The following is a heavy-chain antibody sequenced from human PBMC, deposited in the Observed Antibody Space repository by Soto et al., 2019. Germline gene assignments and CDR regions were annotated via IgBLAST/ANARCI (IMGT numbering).Heavy chain of an antibody. D-gene: IGHD3-22*01. Sequence: GGSLRLSCSASGFTFSSYAMHWVRQAPGKGLEYVSAISSNGGSTYYADSVKGRFTIPRDNSKNTLYLQMSSLRAEDTAVYYCVKGAYYYDSSGYSRGMDVWGQGTTVTVSS. CDR1: GFTFSSYA. J-gene: IGHJ6*02. CDR3: VKGAYYYDSSGYSRGMDV. V-gene: IGHV3-64D*06. CDR2: ISSNGGST.